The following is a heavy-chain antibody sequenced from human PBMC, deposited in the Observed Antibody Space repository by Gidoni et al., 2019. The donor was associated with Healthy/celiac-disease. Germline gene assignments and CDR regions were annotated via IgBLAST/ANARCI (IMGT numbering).Heavy chain of an antibody. Sequence: QLQLQESGPRLVKPSETLSLTCPVSGGSISRSSYYWGWIRQPPGKGLEWIWSIDYDGSTYYNPSLKSRVTISVDTSKNQFSLKLSSVTAADTAVYNCARQGRDSSGWYGGKDYWSQGTLVTVSS. V-gene: IGHV4-39*01. CDR2: IDYDGST. J-gene: IGHJ4*02. D-gene: IGHD6-19*01. CDR1: GGSISRSSYY. CDR3: ARQGRDSSGWYGGKDY.